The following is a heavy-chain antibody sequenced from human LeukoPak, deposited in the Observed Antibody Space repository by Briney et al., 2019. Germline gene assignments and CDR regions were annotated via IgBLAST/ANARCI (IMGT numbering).Heavy chain of an antibody. CDR3: ARSLWPEDY. CDR1: GFAFSSYW. Sequence: GGSLRLSCEASGFAFSSYWASWVRQAPGKGLEWVANINQDGNSQNYVDSVRGRFTISNDNAKNSVYLQMNSLRAEDTAVYYCARSLWPEDYWGQGILVTVSS. J-gene: IGHJ4*02. D-gene: IGHD2-21*01. V-gene: IGHV3-7*01. CDR2: INQDGNSQ.